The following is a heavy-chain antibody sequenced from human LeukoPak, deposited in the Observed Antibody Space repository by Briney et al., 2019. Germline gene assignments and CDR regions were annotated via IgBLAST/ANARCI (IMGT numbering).Heavy chain of an antibody. D-gene: IGHD3-22*01. V-gene: IGHV3-48*03. Sequence: PGGSLRLSCAASGFTFSSYEMNWVRQAPGKGLEWVSYISSSGSTIYYADSVKGRFTISRDNAKNSLYLQMNSLRAEDTAVYYCARIGGSGYYLDYWGQGTLVTVSS. CDR1: GFTFSSYE. J-gene: IGHJ4*02. CDR3: ARIGGSGYYLDY. CDR2: ISSSGSTI.